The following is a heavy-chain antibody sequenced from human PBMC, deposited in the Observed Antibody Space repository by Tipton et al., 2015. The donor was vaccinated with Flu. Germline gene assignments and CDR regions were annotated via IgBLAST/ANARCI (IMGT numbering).Heavy chain of an antibody. J-gene: IGHJ5*02. CDR1: GGSISSGNYF. Sequence: TLSLTCTVSGGSISSGNYFWNWIRQPAGKGLEWIGRIHTSGTTYYKPSLKSRVTISLDTSKNQFSLKMSSVTAADTAMYYCARRDYSNYVSDPRNWFDPWGQGTLVTVSS. CDR2: IHTSGTT. D-gene: IGHD4-11*01. V-gene: IGHV4-61*02. CDR3: ARRDYSNYVSDPRNWFDP.